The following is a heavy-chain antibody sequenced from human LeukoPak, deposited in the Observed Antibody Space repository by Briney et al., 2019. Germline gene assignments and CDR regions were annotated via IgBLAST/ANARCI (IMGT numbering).Heavy chain of an antibody. D-gene: IGHD2-2*02. Sequence: GASVKVSCKASGYTFTGYYMHWVRQGPGQGLEWMGWINPNSGGTNYAQKFQGRVTMTRDTSISTAYMELSRLRSDDTAVYYCARGFPQLVPAAIRANYYYYMDVWGKGTTVTVSS. CDR2: INPNSGGT. CDR1: GYTFTGYY. CDR3: ARGFPQLVPAAIRANYYYYMDV. V-gene: IGHV1-2*02. J-gene: IGHJ6*03.